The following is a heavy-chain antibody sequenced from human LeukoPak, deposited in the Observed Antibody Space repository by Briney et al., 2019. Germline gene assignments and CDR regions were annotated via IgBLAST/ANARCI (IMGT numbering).Heavy chain of an antibody. V-gene: IGHV3-30*02. Sequence: GGSLRLSCAASGFTFSSYGMHWVRQAPGKGLEWVAFIRYDGSNKYYADSVKGRFTISRDNSKNTLYLQMNSLRPEDTAVYYCARDLTGYSSSWEFDYWGQGTLVTVSS. J-gene: IGHJ4*02. CDR1: GFTFSSYG. D-gene: IGHD6-13*01. CDR3: ARDLTGYSSSWEFDY. CDR2: IRYDGSNK.